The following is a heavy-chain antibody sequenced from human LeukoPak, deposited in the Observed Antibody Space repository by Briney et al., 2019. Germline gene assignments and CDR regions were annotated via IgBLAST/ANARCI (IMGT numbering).Heavy chain of an antibody. J-gene: IGHJ4*02. CDR3: ARQSRMATGWVDY. D-gene: IGHD5-24*01. CDR2: VYYSGTT. V-gene: IGHV4-39*01. CDR1: GGSISSSSSY. Sequence: SETLSLTCTVSGGSISSSSSYWGWIRQSPGEGQEWIGSVYYSGTTYYNPSLKSRVTISVDTSKNQFSLKLSSVTAADMAVYYCARQSRMATGWVDYWGQGTLVTVSS.